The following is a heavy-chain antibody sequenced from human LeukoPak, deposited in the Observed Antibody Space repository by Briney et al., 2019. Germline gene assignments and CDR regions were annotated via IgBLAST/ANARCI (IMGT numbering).Heavy chain of an antibody. V-gene: IGHV4-61*01. D-gene: IGHD4-23*01. CDR1: GGSVSSGSYY. CDR3: ASYYGGNSGAFDI. Sequence: SETLSLTCTVSGGSVSSGSYYWSWIRQPPGKGLEWIGYIYYSGSTNYNPSLKSRVTISVDTSKNQFSLKLSSVTAADTAVYYCASYYGGNSGAFDIWGQGTVVTVSS. CDR2: IYYSGST. J-gene: IGHJ3*02.